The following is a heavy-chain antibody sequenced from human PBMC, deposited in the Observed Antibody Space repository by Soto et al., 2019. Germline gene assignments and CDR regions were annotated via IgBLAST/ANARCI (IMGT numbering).Heavy chain of an antibody. CDR3: ARDFGVVIPYYYYGMDV. V-gene: IGHV1-8*01. CDR1: GYTFTSYD. Sequence: GASVKVSCKASGYTFTSYDINWVRQATGQGLEWMGWMNPNSGNTGYAQKFQGRVTMTRNTSISTAYMELSSLRSEDTAVYYCARDFGVVIPYYYYGMDVWGQGTTVTAP. CDR2: MNPNSGNT. D-gene: IGHD3-3*01. J-gene: IGHJ6*02.